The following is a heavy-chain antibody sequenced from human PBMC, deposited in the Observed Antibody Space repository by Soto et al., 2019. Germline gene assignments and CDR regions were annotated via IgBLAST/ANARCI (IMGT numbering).Heavy chain of an antibody. Sequence: QVQLVESGGGVVQPGRSLRLSCAASGFTFSSYGMHWVRQAPGKGLEWVAVISYDGSNKYYADSVKGRFTISRDNSKNTLYLQMNSLRAEDTAVYYCAKEQYYDFWSGLPDYYYYYGMDVWGPGTTVTVSS. J-gene: IGHJ6*02. D-gene: IGHD3-3*01. CDR2: ISYDGSNK. CDR1: GFTFSSYG. V-gene: IGHV3-30*18. CDR3: AKEQYYDFWSGLPDYYYYYGMDV.